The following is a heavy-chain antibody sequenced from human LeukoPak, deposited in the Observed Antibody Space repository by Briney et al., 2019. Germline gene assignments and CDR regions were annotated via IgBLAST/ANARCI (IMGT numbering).Heavy chain of an antibody. V-gene: IGHV1-69*04. CDR2: IIPILGIA. J-gene: IGHJ6*02. CDR3: ARDRGDYGMDV. Sequence: SVKVSCKASGGTFSSYTISRVRQAPGQGLEWMGRIIPILGIANYAQKFQGRVTITADKSTSTAYMELSSLRSEDTAVYYCARDRGDYGMDVWGQGTTVTVSS. CDR1: GGTFSSYT.